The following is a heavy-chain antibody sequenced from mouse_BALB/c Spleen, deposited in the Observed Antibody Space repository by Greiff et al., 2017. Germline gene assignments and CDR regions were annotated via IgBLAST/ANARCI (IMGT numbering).Heavy chain of an antibody. V-gene: IGHV5-12-2*01. CDR1: GFTFSSYT. Sequence: DVKLVESGGGLVQPGGSLKLSCAASGFTFSSYTMSWVRQTPEKRLEWVAYISNGGGSTYYPDTVKGRFTISRDNAKNTLYLQMSSLKSEDTAMYYCARHNYGSSYVDYWGQGTTLTVSS. J-gene: IGHJ2*01. CDR2: ISNGGGST. CDR3: ARHNYGSSYVDY. D-gene: IGHD1-1*01.